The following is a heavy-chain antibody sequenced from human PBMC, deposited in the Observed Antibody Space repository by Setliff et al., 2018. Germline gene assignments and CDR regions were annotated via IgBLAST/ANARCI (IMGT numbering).Heavy chain of an antibody. D-gene: IGHD2-2*01. CDR2: INPSSGRT. Sequence: ASVKVSCKASGYSFTDYYMHWVRQAPGQGLEWMGWINPSSGRTSYAQKFQGRVTMTRDTSTSTVYMELSSLRSEDTAVYYCARGLYCSSTSCYPFYYYYYGMDVWGQGTTVTVSS. CDR3: ARGLYCSSTSCYPFYYYYYGMDV. V-gene: IGHV1-46*01. J-gene: IGHJ6*02. CDR1: GYSFTDYY.